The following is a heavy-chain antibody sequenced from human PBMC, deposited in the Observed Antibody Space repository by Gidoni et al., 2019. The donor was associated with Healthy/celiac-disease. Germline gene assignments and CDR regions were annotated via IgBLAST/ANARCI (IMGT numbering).Heavy chain of an antibody. D-gene: IGHD6-6*01. CDR1: GFNFSDYY. V-gene: IGHV3-11*01. CDR2: ISSSGSTI. Sequence: QVQLVESGGGLVKPGGSLRLSCAASGFNFSDYYMSCIRPDPGKGLECVSYISSSGSTIYYADSVKGRFTISRDNAKNSLYLQMNSLRAEDTAVYYCARDPPYSSSSYAPKDYWGQGTLVTVSS. CDR3: ARDPPYSSSSYAPKDY. J-gene: IGHJ4*02.